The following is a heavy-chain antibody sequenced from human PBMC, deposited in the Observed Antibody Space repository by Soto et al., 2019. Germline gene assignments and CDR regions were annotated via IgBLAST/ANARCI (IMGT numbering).Heavy chain of an antibody. Sequence: SETLSLTCSVSGGSISSGDHYWSWIRQSPGKGLEWIGYIYYSGSPYYNPSLKSRLTISVDTSKNQFSLKLSSVTAADTALYYCARRYGYSFDYWGQGTLVTVS. CDR2: IYYSGSP. CDR1: GGSISSGDHY. CDR3: ARRYGYSFDY. D-gene: IGHD1-1*01. J-gene: IGHJ4*02. V-gene: IGHV4-30-4*01.